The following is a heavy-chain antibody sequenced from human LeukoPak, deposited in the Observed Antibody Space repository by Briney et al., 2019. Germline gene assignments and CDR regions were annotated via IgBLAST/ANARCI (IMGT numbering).Heavy chain of an antibody. Sequence: GGSLRVSCAASGFTFSSYGMHWVRQAPGNGLEWVSVISYDGSNKYYADSVKGRFTISRDNSKNTLYLQMNSLRAEDTAVYYCAKYSSSSNYYYGMDIWGQGTTVTVSS. D-gene: IGHD6-6*01. CDR3: AKYSSSSNYYYGMDI. CDR1: GFTFSSYG. J-gene: IGHJ6*02. CDR2: ISYDGSNK. V-gene: IGHV3-30*18.